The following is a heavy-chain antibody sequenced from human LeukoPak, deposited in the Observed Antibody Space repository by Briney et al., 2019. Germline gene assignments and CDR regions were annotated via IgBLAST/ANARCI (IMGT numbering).Heavy chain of an antibody. J-gene: IGHJ4*02. D-gene: IGHD2-15*01. CDR3: ARVGYCSGDRCYLHFDY. V-gene: IGHV1-2*04. CDR2: INPNSGGT. CDR1: GYTFTGYC. Sequence: ASVKVSCKASGYTFTGYCMHWVRQAPGQGLEWMGWINPNSGGTNYAQKFQGWVTMTRDTSITTVYMELNRLTSDDTALYYCARVGYCSGDRCYLHFDYWGQGTLVTVSS.